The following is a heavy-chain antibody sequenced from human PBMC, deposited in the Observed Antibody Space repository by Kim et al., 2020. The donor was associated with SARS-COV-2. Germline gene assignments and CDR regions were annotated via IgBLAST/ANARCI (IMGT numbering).Heavy chain of an antibody. CDR2: IWYDGSNK. J-gene: IGHJ5*02. Sequence: GGSLRLSCAASGFTFSSYGMHWVRQAPGKGLEWVAVIWYDGSNKYYADSVKGRFTISRDNSKNTLYLQMNSLRAEDTAVYYCAKDSHNILWWQNWFDPWGQGTLVTVSS. V-gene: IGHV3-33*06. D-gene: IGHD2-21*01. CDR3: AKDSHNILWWQNWFDP. CDR1: GFTFSSYG.